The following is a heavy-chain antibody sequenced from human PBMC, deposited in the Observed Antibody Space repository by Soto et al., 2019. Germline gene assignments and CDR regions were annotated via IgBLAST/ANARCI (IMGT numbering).Heavy chain of an antibody. V-gene: IGHV1-18*04. CDR1: GYTFTSYG. J-gene: IGHJ6*02. CDR3: ARDPVDSDFGSGYSSVMDL. CDR2: ISAYNGNT. Sequence: SVKVSYKASGYTFTSYGISWVRQAPGQGLEWMGWISAYNGNTNYAQKLQGRVTMTTDTSTSTAYMELRSLRSDDTAVYYCARDPVDSDFGSGYSSVMDLSGQGNKVIFAS. D-gene: IGHD3-3*01.